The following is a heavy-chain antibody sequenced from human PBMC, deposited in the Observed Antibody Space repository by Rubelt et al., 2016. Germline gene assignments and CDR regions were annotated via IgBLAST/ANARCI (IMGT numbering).Heavy chain of an antibody. CDR3: ASSKGATRDADAFDI. CDR1: GYTFTSYA. V-gene: IGHV1-3*01. CDR2: INAGNGNT. Sequence: VKVSCKASGYTFTSYAMHWVRQAPGQRLEWMGWINAGNGNTKYSQKFQGRVTITRDTSASTAYMELSSLRSEDTAVYYCASSKGATRDADAFDIWGQGTMVTVSS. D-gene: IGHD1-26*01. J-gene: IGHJ3*02.